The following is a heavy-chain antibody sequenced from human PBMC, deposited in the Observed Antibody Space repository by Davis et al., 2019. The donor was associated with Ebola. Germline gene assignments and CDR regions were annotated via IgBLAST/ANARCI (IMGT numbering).Heavy chain of an antibody. D-gene: IGHD3-10*01. CDR1: GGTFSSYA. J-gene: IGHJ3*02. Sequence: SVKVSCKASGGTFSSYAISWVRQAPGQGLEWMGGIIPIFGTANYAQKFQGRVTITADKFTSTAYMELSSLRSEDTAVYYCARDLITMVQNDAFDIWGQGTMVTVSS. V-gene: IGHV1-69*06. CDR3: ARDLITMVQNDAFDI. CDR2: IIPIFGTA.